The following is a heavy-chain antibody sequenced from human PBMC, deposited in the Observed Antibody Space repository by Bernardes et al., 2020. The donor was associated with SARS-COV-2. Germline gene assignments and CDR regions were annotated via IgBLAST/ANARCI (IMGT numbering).Heavy chain of an antibody. D-gene: IGHD3-22*01. V-gene: IGHV3-53*04. J-gene: IGHJ4*02. Sequence: GGSLRLSCAASAFTVRNDYMSWLRQTPGKGLEWVSVIYSGGNTYYTDSVKGRFTISRHISENTLYLHMNSQRSEDTAVYYCASGPYDHDGTAYSAIDYWGQGILVTVSS. CDR1: AFTVRNDY. CDR3: ASGPYDHDGTAYSAIDY. CDR2: IYSGGNT.